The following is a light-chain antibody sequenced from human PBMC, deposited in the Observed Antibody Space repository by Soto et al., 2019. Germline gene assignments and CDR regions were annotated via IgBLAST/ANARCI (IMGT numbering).Light chain of an antibody. V-gene: IGKV1-39*01. CDR2: EAS. Sequence: DIQMTQSPSSLSASVGDRVTITCRASQRISTDLHWYQQRPGRAPKLLIYEASSLQSGVPSRFSGSGAGTDFTLTISSRQPEDFATYYCQQSYDPPFTFGPGTKVDIK. J-gene: IGKJ3*01. CDR3: QQSYDPPFT. CDR1: QRISTD.